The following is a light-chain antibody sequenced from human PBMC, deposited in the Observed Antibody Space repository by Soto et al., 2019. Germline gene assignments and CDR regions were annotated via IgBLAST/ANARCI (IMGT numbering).Light chain of an antibody. CDR1: QSIVTY. V-gene: IGKV1-39*01. Sequence: DIQMTQSPSSLSASVGDRVTITCRASQSIVTYLNWYLQKPGKAPKLLIYAASNLQSGVPSRFSGSGSGTDFTLTISSLQPEDFAVYYCQQYNNWPRTFGQGTKVDI. J-gene: IGKJ1*01. CDR2: AAS. CDR3: QQYNNWPRT.